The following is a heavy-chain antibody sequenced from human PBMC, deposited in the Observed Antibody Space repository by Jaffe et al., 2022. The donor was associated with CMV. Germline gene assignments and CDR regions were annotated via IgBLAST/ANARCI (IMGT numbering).Heavy chain of an antibody. Sequence: EVQLVESGGGLVKPGGSLRLSCAASGFTFSSYSMNWVRQAPGKGLEWVSSISSSSSYIYYADSVKGRFTISRDNAKNSLYLQMNSLRAEDTAVYYCARRYTASIFGVAKDWYFDLWGRGTLVTVSS. CDR3: ARRYTASIFGVAKDWYFDL. CDR2: ISSSSSYI. J-gene: IGHJ2*01. CDR1: GFTFSSYS. D-gene: IGHD3-3*01. V-gene: IGHV3-21*01.